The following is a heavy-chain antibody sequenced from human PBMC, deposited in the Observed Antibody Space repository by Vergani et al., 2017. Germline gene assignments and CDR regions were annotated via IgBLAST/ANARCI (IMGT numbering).Heavy chain of an antibody. CDR2: ISGSGLST. J-gene: IGHJ4*01. CDR1: GFTFSNSA. V-gene: IGHV3-23*01. Sequence: EVHLLESGGGLVQSGGSLRLSCAASGFTFSNSAVSWVRQAPGRGLAWVSSISGSGLSTYYADSVKGRFSISRDNSKNTVFLQRHRLDAEDTAIYYCVKEKIDLGSYFFDSWGHGILVTVSS. CDR3: VKEKIDLGSYFFDS. D-gene: IGHD2/OR15-2a*01.